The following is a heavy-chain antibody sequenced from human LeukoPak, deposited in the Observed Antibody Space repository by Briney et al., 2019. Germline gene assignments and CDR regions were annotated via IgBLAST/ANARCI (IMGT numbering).Heavy chain of an antibody. CDR3: ALGYSGSYVGWFDP. V-gene: IGHV4-34*01. D-gene: IGHD1-26*01. J-gene: IGHJ5*02. CDR1: GGSFSGYY. CDR2: INHSGST. Sequence: SETLSLTCAVYGGSFSGYYWSWLRQPPGKGLEWIGEINHSGSTNYNPSLKSRVTISVDTSKNQFSLKLSSVTAADTAVYYCALGYSGSYVGWFDPWGQGTLVTVSS.